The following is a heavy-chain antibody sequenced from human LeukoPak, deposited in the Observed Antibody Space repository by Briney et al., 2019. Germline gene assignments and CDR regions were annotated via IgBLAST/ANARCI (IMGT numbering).Heavy chain of an antibody. CDR3: ANRNWFDP. CDR2: IIPILGIA. J-gene: IGHJ5*02. V-gene: IGHV1-69*04. CDR1: GGTFSSYA. Sequence: SVKVSCKASGGTFSSYAISWVRQAPGQGLEWMGRIIPILGIANYAQKFQGRVTITADKSTSTAYMELSGLRSEDTAVYYCANRNWFDPWGQGTLVTVSS.